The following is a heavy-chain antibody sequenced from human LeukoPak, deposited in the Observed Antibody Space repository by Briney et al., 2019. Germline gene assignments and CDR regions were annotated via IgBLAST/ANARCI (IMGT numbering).Heavy chain of an antibody. CDR1: GGSIRNSSFY. Sequence: ETLSLTCAVSGGSIRNSSFYWGWIRQPPGKGLEWVSVIAGGGSSTYYADSVKGRFTISRDNSKNTLYLQMNSLRVEDTAVYYCVKDPDPRYCSSTSCSPIWGQGTMVTVSS. D-gene: IGHD2-2*01. J-gene: IGHJ3*02. CDR2: IAGGGSST. CDR3: VKDPDPRYCSSTSCSPI. V-gene: IGHV3-23*01.